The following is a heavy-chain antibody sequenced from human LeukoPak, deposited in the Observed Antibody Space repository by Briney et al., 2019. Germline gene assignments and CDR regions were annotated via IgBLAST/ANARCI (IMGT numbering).Heavy chain of an antibody. CDR1: GYTFTSYG. Sequence: ASVKVSCKASGYTFTSYGINWVRQAPGQGLEWMGWISVYNGNTNNAQKFQGRVTMTTDTSTSTAYMGLRSLRSDDTAVYYCARQLRWDQYYFDYWGQGTLVTVSS. J-gene: IGHJ4*02. V-gene: IGHV1-18*01. D-gene: IGHD4-23*01. CDR2: ISVYNGNT. CDR3: ARQLRWDQYYFDY.